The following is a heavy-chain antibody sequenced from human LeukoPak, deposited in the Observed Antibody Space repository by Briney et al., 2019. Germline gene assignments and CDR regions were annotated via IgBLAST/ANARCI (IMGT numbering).Heavy chain of an antibody. V-gene: IGHV3-21*01. CDR2: ISKTSTYI. CDR1: GFRFDTHD. CDR3: ARDSRKGGYYSEF. Sequence: GGSLRLSCAASGFRFDTHDLTWVRQAPGKGLECVSYISKTSTYIYYADSVKGRFTISRDNAKNLLHLQMNSLRAEDTAVYFCARDSRKGGYYSEFWGQGTVVIVSS. J-gene: IGHJ4*02. D-gene: IGHD3-22*01.